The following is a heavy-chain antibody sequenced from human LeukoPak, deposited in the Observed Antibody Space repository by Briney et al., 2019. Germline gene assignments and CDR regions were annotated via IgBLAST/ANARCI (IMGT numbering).Heavy chain of an antibody. J-gene: IGHJ4*02. CDR3: ARHMTPTIFGAYYFDY. V-gene: IGHV3-49*04. Sequence: PGGSLTLSCTTSGFTFGDYAMTWVRQAPGKGLEWVGFIRTRAYGATTEYAASVRGRFSISRDDSKNIASLQVNSLNTEDTAVYYCARHMTPTIFGAYYFDYWGQGALVTVSS. CDR1: GFTFGDYA. D-gene: IGHD3-3*01. CDR2: IRTRAYGATT.